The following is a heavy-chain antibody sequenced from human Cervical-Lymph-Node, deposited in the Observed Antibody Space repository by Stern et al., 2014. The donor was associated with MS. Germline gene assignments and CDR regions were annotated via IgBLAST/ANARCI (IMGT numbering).Heavy chain of an antibody. Sequence: EVHLVESGGGLVQPGGSLRLSCAASGFTFSSYNMNWVRQAPGKGLEWVSHISSSGSTMYYADSVKGRFIISRDNAENSLHLQMNSLRVEDTAVYYCARDSSGWLNWFDPWGQGALVIVSS. CDR3: ARDSSGWLNWFDP. CDR1: GFTFSSYN. J-gene: IGHJ5*02. D-gene: IGHD6-19*01. V-gene: IGHV3-48*01. CDR2: ISSSGSTM.